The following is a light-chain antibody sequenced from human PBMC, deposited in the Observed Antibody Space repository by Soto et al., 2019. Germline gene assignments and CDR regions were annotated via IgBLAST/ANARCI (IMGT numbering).Light chain of an antibody. Sequence: DIQLTQSPSTLSASVGDRVTITCRASQSISSWLAWYQQKPGKAPKLLIYKPSSLESGVPSRFSGRGSGTEFTLTISSLQPDDFATYYCQQYNCYWYTFAQGTKLEIK. CDR2: KPS. J-gene: IGKJ2*01. CDR3: QQYNCYWYT. CDR1: QSISSW. V-gene: IGKV1-5*03.